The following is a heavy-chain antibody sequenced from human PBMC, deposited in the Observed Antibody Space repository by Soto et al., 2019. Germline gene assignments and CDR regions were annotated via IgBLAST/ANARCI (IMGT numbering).Heavy chain of an antibody. CDR2: INPNSGGT. Sequence: GASVKVSCKASGYTFTGYYMHWVRQAPGQGLEWMGWINPNSGGTNYAQKFQGRVTMTRDTSISTAYMELSRLRSDDTAVYYCARTTVGVVAATPNLLGGGHNWFDPWGQGTLVTVSS. CDR3: ARTTVGVVAATPNLLGGGHNWFDP. CDR1: GYTFTGYY. J-gene: IGHJ5*02. V-gene: IGHV1-2*02. D-gene: IGHD2-15*01.